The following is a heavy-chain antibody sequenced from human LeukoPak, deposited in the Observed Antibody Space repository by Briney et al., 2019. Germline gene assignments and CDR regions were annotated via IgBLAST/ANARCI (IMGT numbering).Heavy chain of an antibody. Sequence: GGSLILSCAASGFTFSSYRMHWVRQAPGKGLVWVSRINSDGSSTSYADSVKGRFTISTDNAKNTLYLQMNSLRAEDTAVYYCARAASNIVVAGDWYFDLWGRGTLVTVSS. V-gene: IGHV3-74*01. J-gene: IGHJ2*01. CDR1: GFTFSSYR. CDR3: ARAASNIVVAGDWYFDL. CDR2: INSDGSST. D-gene: IGHD6-19*01.